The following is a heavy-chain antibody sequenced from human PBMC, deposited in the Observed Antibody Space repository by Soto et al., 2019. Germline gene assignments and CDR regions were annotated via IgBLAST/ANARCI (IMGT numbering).Heavy chain of an antibody. Sequence: QVQLQESGPGLVKPSQTLSLTCTVSGGSISSGGYYWSWIRQHPGKGLEWIGYIYYSGTTYYNPSLKSRVTISVDTSKNQFSLKLSSVTAADTAVYYCARVCGGDCHYGMAVWGQGTTVTVSS. V-gene: IGHV4-31*03. CDR3: ARVCGGDCHYGMAV. J-gene: IGHJ6*02. D-gene: IGHD2-21*02. CDR2: IYYSGTT. CDR1: GGSISSGGYY.